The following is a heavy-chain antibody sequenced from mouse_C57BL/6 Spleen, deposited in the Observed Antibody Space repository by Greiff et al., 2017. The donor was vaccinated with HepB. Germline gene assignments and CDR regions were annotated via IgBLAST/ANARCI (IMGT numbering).Heavy chain of an antibody. V-gene: IGHV10-1*01. CDR1: GFSFNTYA. Sequence: EVQLQESGGGLVQPKGSLKLSCAASGFSFNTYAMNWVRQAPGKGLEWVARIRSKSNNYATYYADSVKDRFTISRDDSESMLYLQMNNLKTEDTAMYYCVREGGWLPTTLHYAMDDWGQGTSVTVSS. J-gene: IGHJ4*01. D-gene: IGHD2-3*01. CDR2: IRSKSNNYAT. CDR3: VREGGWLPTTLHYAMDD.